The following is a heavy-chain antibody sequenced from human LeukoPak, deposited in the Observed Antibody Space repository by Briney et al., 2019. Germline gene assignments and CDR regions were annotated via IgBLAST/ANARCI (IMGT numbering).Heavy chain of an antibody. J-gene: IGHJ5*02. D-gene: IGHD1-1*01. CDR2: ISGSGGST. Sequence: GGSLRLSCAASGFTFSSYAMSWVRQAPGKGLEWVPAISGSGGSTYYADSVKGRFTISRDNSKNTLYLQMNSLRAEDTAVYYCAKSTTGIRLRGWFDPWGQGTLVTVSS. CDR1: GFTFSSYA. V-gene: IGHV3-23*01. CDR3: AKSTTGIRLRGWFDP.